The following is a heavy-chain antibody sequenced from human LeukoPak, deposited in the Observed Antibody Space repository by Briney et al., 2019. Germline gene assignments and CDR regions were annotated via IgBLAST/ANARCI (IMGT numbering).Heavy chain of an antibody. CDR2: IYSGGST. CDR3: ARQYYSYGNAFDI. D-gene: IGHD5-18*01. Sequence: GGSLRLSCAASGFTVSSNYMSWVRQAPGKGLEWVSVIYSGGSTYYAGSVKRRFTISRNNSNNTLYLQMNSLRAEDTAVYYCARQYYSYGNAFDIWGQGTMVTVSS. V-gene: IGHV3-53*01. CDR1: GFTVSSNY. J-gene: IGHJ3*02.